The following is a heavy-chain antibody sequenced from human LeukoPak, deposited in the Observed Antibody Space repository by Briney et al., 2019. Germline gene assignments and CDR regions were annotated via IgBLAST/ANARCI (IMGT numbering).Heavy chain of an antibody. D-gene: IGHD3-3*01. Sequence: SETLSLTCSVSGYSISSGYYWGWIRQVPGMGLEWIGSIYRSGSTYYSMPLKSRLTMPVDTSKNQFSLKVNSVTAADTAVYYCTRERVNSGYYLDMDVWGKGTMVTVSS. CDR2: IYRSGST. CDR3: TRERVNSGYYLDMDV. CDR1: GYSISSGYY. J-gene: IGHJ6*03. V-gene: IGHV4-38-2*02.